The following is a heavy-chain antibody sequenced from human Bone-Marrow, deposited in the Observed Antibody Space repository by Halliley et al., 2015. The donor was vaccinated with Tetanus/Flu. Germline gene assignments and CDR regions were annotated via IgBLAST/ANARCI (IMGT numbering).Heavy chain of an antibody. J-gene: IGHJ5*02. Sequence: ISYDGSRKYYAVSVKGRFTVSRDNSKNTLYLQMNSLRAEDTAVYYCARSEYYDVWTESGPESWGQGTLVTVSP. D-gene: IGHD3-9*01. CDR3: ARSEYYDVWTESGPES. CDR2: ISYDGSRK. V-gene: IGHV3-33*05.